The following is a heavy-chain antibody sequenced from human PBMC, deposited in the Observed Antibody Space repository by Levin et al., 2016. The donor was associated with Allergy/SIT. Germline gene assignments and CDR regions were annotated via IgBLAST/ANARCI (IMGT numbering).Heavy chain of an antibody. CDR3: ATGLRSGGPASRAY. CDR2: IKKDESEK. CDR1: GFIFSSYW. J-gene: IGHJ4*02. D-gene: IGHD2-15*01. Sequence: GESLKISCAASGFIFSSYWMSWVRQAPGKGLEWVANIKKDESEKYYVDSVKGRFTIARDNAKNSLYLQMNSLRAEDTAVYYCATGLRSGGPASRAYWGQGTLVTVSS. V-gene: IGHV3-7*03.